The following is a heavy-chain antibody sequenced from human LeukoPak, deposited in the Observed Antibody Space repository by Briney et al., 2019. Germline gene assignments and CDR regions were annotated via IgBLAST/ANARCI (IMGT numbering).Heavy chain of an antibody. CDR2: ISNSASII. D-gene: IGHD3-22*01. CDR1: GFTFSDYY. Sequence: PGGSLRLSCAASGFTFSDYYMSWIRQAPGKGLEWVSYISNSASIIYYADSVKGRFTISRDNSKNTLYLQVNSLRAEDTAVYYCAMYVVINRYFDYWGQGTLVTVSS. V-gene: IGHV3-11*01. J-gene: IGHJ4*02. CDR3: AMYVVINRYFDY.